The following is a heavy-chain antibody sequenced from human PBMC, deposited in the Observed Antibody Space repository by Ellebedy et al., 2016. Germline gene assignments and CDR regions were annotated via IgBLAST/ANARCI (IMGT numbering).Heavy chain of an antibody. CDR2: IYGNDDK. V-gene: IGHV2-5*01. J-gene: IGHJ4*02. CDR3: AHKSVYREVDY. D-gene: IGHD4-11*01. CDR1: GFSLDTAEVV. Sequence: SGPTLVKPTQTLTLTCTFSGFSLDTAEVVVGWIRQPPGGALEWLSFIYGNDDKRYRPSLRSRLTITKDTSKNQVVLTMTNMDPVDTGTYFCAHKSVYREVDYWGQGTLVIVSS.